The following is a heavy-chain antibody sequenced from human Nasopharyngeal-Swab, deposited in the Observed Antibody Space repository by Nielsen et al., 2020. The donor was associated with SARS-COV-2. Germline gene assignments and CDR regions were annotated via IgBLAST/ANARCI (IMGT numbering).Heavy chain of an antibody. J-gene: IGHJ6*02. CDR1: GYTFTSYD. V-gene: IGHV1-8*01. Sequence: ASVKVSCKASGYTFTSYDINWVRQATGQGLEWMGWMNPNSGNTGYAQKFQGRVTMTRNTSIGTAYMELSSLRSEDTAVYYCARHPIAVAAKSNYGMDVWGQGTTVTVSS. CDR3: ARHPIAVAAKSNYGMDV. D-gene: IGHD6-19*01. CDR2: MNPNSGNT.